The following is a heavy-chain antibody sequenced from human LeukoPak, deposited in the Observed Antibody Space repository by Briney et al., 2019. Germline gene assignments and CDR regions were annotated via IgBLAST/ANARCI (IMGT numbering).Heavy chain of an antibody. J-gene: IGHJ4*02. Sequence: GASVKVSCKASGYTFTSYYMHWVRQAPGQGLEWMGIINPSGGSTSYAQKFQGRVTMTRDMPTSTVYTELSSLRSEDTAVYYCARDNHAVITDSFDYWGQGTLVTVSS. CDR3: ARDNHAVITDSFDY. CDR1: GYTFTSYY. CDR2: INPSGGST. V-gene: IGHV1-46*01. D-gene: IGHD3-22*01.